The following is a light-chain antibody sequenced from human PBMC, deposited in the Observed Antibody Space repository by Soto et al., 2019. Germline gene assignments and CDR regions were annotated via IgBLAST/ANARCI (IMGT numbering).Light chain of an antibody. CDR3: QQYGSSPWT. CDR1: QSASSSY. CDR2: DAS. Sequence: EIVLTQSPGTLSLSPGERASLSCMASQSASSSYLAWYQQKPGQAPRLLIYDASSRATGIPDRFSGSGSGTDFTLTISRLEPEHFAVYYCQQYGSSPWTFGQGTKVDI. J-gene: IGKJ1*01. V-gene: IGKV3-20*01.